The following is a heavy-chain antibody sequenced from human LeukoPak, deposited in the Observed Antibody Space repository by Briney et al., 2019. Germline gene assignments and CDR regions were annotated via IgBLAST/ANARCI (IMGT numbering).Heavy chain of an antibody. J-gene: IGHJ4*02. D-gene: IGHD4-17*01. V-gene: IGHV5-51*01. Sequence: GESLKISCKASGCTFTSHWIGWVRQTPEKGLEWIGIIHPRDSATRYSPSFQGQVTFSADKSISTAYLQWSSLKASDTAMYYCARPDGDYDKFDDWGQGTLVTVSS. CDR3: ARPDGDYDKFDD. CDR2: IHPRDSAT. CDR1: GCTFTSHW.